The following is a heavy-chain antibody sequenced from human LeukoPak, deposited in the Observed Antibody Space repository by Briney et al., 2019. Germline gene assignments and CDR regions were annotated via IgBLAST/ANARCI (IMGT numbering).Heavy chain of an antibody. V-gene: IGHV4-59*08. Sequence: SETLSLTCTVSGGSLSYYYWSWLRQPPGKGLEWIGYIYYSGSTNYNPSLKSRVTISVDTSKNQFSLRLSSVTAADTAVYYCATDIVVVVVYGVDVWGQGTTVTVSS. CDR2: IYYSGST. CDR3: ATDIVVVVVYGVDV. D-gene: IGHD2-15*01. CDR1: GGSLSYYY. J-gene: IGHJ6*02.